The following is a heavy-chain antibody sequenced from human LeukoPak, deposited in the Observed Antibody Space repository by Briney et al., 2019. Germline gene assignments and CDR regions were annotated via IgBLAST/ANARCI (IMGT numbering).Heavy chain of an antibody. CDR2: ISSSSSTI. Sequence: GGSLRLSCAASGFTFSSYSMNWVRQAPGKGLEWVSYISSSSSTIYYADSVKGRFTISRDNAKNSLYLQMNSLRAEDTAVYYCARAGGEVWSGYYRGDSYYYMDVWGKGTTVTVSS. CDR3: ARAGGEVWSGYYRGDSYYYMDV. D-gene: IGHD3-3*01. CDR1: GFTFSSYS. J-gene: IGHJ6*03. V-gene: IGHV3-48*04.